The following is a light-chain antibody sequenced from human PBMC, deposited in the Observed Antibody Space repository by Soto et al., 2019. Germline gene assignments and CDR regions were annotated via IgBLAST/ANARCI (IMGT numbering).Light chain of an antibody. V-gene: IGKV3-11*01. J-gene: IGKJ5*01. CDR3: QQRSNWPPSLT. CDR2: DAS. CDR1: QSVNTY. Sequence: EIVLTQSPATLSLSPGERATLSCRASQSVNTYLAWYQQKPGQAPRLLISDASNRATGIPARFSGSGSGTDFTLTISRLEPEDFAVYYCQQRSNWPPSLTFGQGTRLEIK.